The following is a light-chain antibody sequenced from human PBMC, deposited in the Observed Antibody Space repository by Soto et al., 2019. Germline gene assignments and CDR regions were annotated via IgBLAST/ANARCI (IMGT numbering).Light chain of an antibody. CDR2: DAS. J-gene: IGKJ1*01. Sequence: EIVLTQSPATLSLSPGDRATLTRRASQSVSSYLAWYQQKPGQAPRLLIYDASNRATGIPARFSGSGSGTDFTLTISSLEPEDFAVYYCQQRSNWPPTFGQGTKVDIK. CDR1: QSVSSY. V-gene: IGKV3-11*01. CDR3: QQRSNWPPT.